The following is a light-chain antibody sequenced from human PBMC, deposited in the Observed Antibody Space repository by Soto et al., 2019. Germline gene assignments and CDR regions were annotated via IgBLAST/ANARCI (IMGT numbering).Light chain of an antibody. CDR2: KAS. J-gene: IGKJ4*01. CDR1: QSINSW. Sequence: DIQMTPSPSTLSASVGDRVTITCRASQSINSWLAWYQQKPGKAPNLLIYKASTLKSGVPSRFSGRRSGTEFTLTIAGPQPEDFATYYCQQYESYSPLTVGGGTKVDI. V-gene: IGKV1-5*03. CDR3: QQYESYSPLT.